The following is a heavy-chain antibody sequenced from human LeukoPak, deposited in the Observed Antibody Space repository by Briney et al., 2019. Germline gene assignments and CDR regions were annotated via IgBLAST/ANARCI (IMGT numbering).Heavy chain of an antibody. CDR1: GYSFTSYW. CDR2: IYPGDSDT. CDR3: ARRPGSSVNWFDP. Sequence: GASLQISCKGSGYSFTSYWIGWVRQMPGKGLEWMGIIYPGDSDTRYSPSFQGQVTISADKSISTAYLQWSSLKASDTAMYYCARRPGSSVNWFDPWGQGTLVTVSS. J-gene: IGHJ5*02. D-gene: IGHD1-26*01. V-gene: IGHV5-51*01.